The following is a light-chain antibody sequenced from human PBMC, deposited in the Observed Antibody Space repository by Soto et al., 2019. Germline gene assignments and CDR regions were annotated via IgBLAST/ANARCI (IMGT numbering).Light chain of an antibody. CDR3: SSYSSSGTLFV. J-gene: IGLJ1*01. Sequence: QSALTQPASVSGSPGQSITVSCTGISSDVGGHNYVSWFQQHPGQAPKLLIYEVTTRPSGVSTRFSGSKSGNTASLTISGLQDEDEADYHCSSYSSSGTLFVFGTGTKVTVL. V-gene: IGLV2-14*01. CDR2: EVT. CDR1: SSDVGGHNY.